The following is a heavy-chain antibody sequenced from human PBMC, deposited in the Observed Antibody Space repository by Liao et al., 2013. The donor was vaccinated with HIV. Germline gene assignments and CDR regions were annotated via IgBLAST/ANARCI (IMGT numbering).Heavy chain of an antibody. CDR1: GGSISSYY. Sequence: QVQLQESGPGLVKPSETLSLTCTVSGGSISSYYWNWIRQPAGKGLEWIGRIYTSGSTNYNPSLKSRVTMSVDTSKNQFSLKLSSVTAADTAVYYCARLDSTIFGVVILRDYWGQGTLVTVSS. D-gene: IGHD3-3*01. CDR2: IYTSGST. V-gene: IGHV4-4*07. J-gene: IGHJ4*02. CDR3: ARLDSTIFGVVILRDY.